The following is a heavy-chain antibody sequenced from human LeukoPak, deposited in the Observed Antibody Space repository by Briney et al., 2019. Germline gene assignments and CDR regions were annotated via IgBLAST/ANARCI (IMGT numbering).Heavy chain of an antibody. D-gene: IGHD3-16*01. J-gene: IGHJ5*02. Sequence: SETLSFTCIVSGDSISNYYWSWIRQPPGKGLEWIGYIYYSGSTNYNPSLKSRVTISVDTSKNQFSLKLSSVTAADTAVYYCARDQMITFGDHDGWFDPWGQGTLVTVSS. V-gene: IGHV4-59*01. CDR2: IYYSGST. CDR1: GDSISNYY. CDR3: ARDQMITFGDHDGWFDP.